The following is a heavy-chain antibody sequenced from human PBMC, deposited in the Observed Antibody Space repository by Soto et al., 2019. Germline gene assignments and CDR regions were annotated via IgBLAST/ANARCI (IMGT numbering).Heavy chain of an antibody. CDR2: VSISKGKT. D-gene: IGHD3-10*01. Sequence: ASVKVSFKASGYTFTSYYLHWVRRAPGQGLEWMGWVSISKGKTYYQQSLQGRVTMTTDTATTTAYMEVSSLRSDDTAVYYCARKGYIENFGLDVWGEGSRVTVS. CDR1: GYTFTSYY. V-gene: IGHV1-18*04. CDR3: ARKGYIENFGLDV. J-gene: IGHJ6*02.